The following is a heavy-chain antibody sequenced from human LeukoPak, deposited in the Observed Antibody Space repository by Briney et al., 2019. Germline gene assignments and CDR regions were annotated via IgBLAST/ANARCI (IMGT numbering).Heavy chain of an antibody. CDR1: GLTFSNYW. V-gene: IGHV3-7*01. D-gene: IGHD5-12*01. Sequence: GGSLRLSCAASGLTFSNYWMTWVRQAPGKGLEWVGHINQDGSEEHYMDSAKARFTISRDNAKNSLSLQMNSLRAEDTAVYYCVRDGGVSGYDLLDYWGQGTLVTVSS. CDR3: VRDGGVSGYDLLDY. CDR2: INQDGSEE. J-gene: IGHJ4*02.